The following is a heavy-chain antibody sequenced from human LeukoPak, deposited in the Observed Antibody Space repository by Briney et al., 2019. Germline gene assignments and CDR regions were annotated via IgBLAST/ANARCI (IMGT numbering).Heavy chain of an antibody. CDR3: TRSLDY. Sequence: RGGSLRLSCAASGFTFSDYWMDWARQAPGKGLEWVANIKPDGSEIYYVDAVKGRSTISRDNAKNSLYLQMNSLRAEDTAVYYCTRSLDYWGQGTLVTVSS. CDR1: GFTFSDYW. V-gene: IGHV3-7*02. D-gene: IGHD2-15*01. CDR2: IKPDGSEI. J-gene: IGHJ4*02.